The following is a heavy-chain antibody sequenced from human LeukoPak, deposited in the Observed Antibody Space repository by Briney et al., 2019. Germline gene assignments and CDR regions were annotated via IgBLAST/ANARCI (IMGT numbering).Heavy chain of an antibody. Sequence: SVKVSCKASGGTFSSYAISWVRQAPGQGLEWMGGIIPIFGTANYSQKFQGRVTITEDESTSPAYMELSSLRCEDTAVYYCARELRNDFWSGYFVYWGQGTLVTVSS. V-gene: IGHV1-69*13. J-gene: IGHJ4*02. D-gene: IGHD3-3*01. CDR3: ARELRNDFWSGYFVY. CDR1: GGTFSSYA. CDR2: IIPIFGTA.